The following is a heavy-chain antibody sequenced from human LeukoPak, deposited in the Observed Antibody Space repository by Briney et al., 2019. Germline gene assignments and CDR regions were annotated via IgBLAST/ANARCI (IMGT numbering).Heavy chain of an antibody. Sequence: GGSLRLSCAASGFTFSSYAMGWVRQAPGKGLEWVSAISGSGGSTYYADSVKGRFTISRDNSKNTLYLQMNSLRAEDTAVYYCAKRLNEYCSSTSCPDYWGQGTLVTVSS. J-gene: IGHJ4*02. CDR2: ISGSGGST. V-gene: IGHV3-23*01. D-gene: IGHD2-2*01. CDR3: AKRLNEYCSSTSCPDY. CDR1: GFTFSSYA.